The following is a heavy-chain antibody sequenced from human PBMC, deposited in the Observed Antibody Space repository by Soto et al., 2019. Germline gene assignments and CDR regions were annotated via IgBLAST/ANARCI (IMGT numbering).Heavy chain of an antibody. Sequence: EVQLVESGGDLVQRGGSLRLSCAPSGFPFSSYWMHWVRHTPGKGLDWVARISGDGVTTYYADSVTGRFTVSRDNAKNTLSLQRSGLRAEDTAVYYCAREYYGLLTGYYTDYWGQGTLVSVSS. CDR3: AREYYGLLTGYYTDY. CDR2: ISGDGVTT. CDR1: GFPFSSYW. J-gene: IGHJ4*02. V-gene: IGHV3-74*01. D-gene: IGHD3-9*01.